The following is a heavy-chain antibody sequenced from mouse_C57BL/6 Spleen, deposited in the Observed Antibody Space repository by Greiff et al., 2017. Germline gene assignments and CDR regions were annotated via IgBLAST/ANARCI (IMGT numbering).Heavy chain of an antibody. CDR1: GFTFSSYG. Sequence: EVQGVESGGDLVKPGGSLKLSCAASGFTFSSYGMSWVRQTPDKRLEWVATISSGGSYTYYPDSVKGRFTISRDNAKNTLYLQMSSLKSEDTAMYYCARAGTAQATVDYWGQGTTLTVSS. CDR2: ISSGGSYT. CDR3: ARAGTAQATVDY. D-gene: IGHD3-2*02. V-gene: IGHV5-6*01. J-gene: IGHJ2*01.